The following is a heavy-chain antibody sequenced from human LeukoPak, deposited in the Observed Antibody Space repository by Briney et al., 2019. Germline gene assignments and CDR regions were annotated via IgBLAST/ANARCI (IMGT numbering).Heavy chain of an antibody. Sequence: PSETLSLTCTVSGGSISSYYWSWIRQPAGKGLEWIGRIYTSGSTNYNPSLKSRVTISVDTSKNQFSLKLSSVTAADTAVYYCARGGGSYSRAYFQHWGQGTLVTVSS. D-gene: IGHD1-26*01. CDR3: ARGGGSYSRAYFQH. CDR2: IYTSGST. V-gene: IGHV4-4*07. J-gene: IGHJ1*01. CDR1: GGSISSYY.